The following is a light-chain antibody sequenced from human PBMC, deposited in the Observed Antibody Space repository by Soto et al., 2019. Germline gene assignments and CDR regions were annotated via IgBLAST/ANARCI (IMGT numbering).Light chain of an antibody. CDR1: QSVTSTH. J-gene: IGKJ1*01. CDR2: GAS. V-gene: IGKV3-20*01. Sequence: EIVLTQSPGPLSLSPGERATLSCRASQSVTSTHLAWYQQKPGQAPRLLIYGASSRATGIPDRFSGSGSGTGFTLTISRLEPEDLAVYYGQQYGSSPWTFGQGTKVEIK. CDR3: QQYGSSPWT.